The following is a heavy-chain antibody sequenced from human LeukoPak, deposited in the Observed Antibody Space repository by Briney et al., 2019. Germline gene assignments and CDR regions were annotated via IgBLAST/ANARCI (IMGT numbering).Heavy chain of an antibody. Sequence: SGGSLRLPCTASGFTFSDRYIDWVRQAPGKGLEWVGRNRNKANSYTTDYAASVKGRFTISRDESKNLLYLQMNSLTPEDTAVYYCTRCSTGTRLYYFDYWGQGTLVTVSS. CDR1: GFTFSDRY. V-gene: IGHV3-72*01. J-gene: IGHJ4*02. CDR3: TRCSTGTRLYYFDY. CDR2: NRNKANSYTT. D-gene: IGHD1/OR15-1a*01.